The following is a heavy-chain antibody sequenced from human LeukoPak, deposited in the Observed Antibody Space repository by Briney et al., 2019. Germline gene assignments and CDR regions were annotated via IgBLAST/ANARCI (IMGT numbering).Heavy chain of an antibody. V-gene: IGHV3-30*02. CDR1: GFTFSSYG. J-gene: IGHJ4*02. CDR3: AKVPGDFWSGSHPLDY. Sequence: PGGSLRLSCAASGFTFSSYGMHWVRQAPGKGLEWVAFIRYDGSNKYYADSVKGRFTISRDNSKNTLYLQMNSLRAEDTAVYYCAKVPGDFWSGSHPLDYWGQGTLVTVSS. CDR2: IRYDGSNK. D-gene: IGHD3-3*01.